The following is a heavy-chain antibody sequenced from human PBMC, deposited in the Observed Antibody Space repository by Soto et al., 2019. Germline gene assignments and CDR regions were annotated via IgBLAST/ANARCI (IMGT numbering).Heavy chain of an antibody. V-gene: IGHV3-30-3*01. J-gene: IGHJ5*02. Sequence: SLRLSCAASGFTFSSYAMHWVRQAPGKGLEWVAVISYDGSNKYYADSVKGRFTISRDNSKNTLYLQMNSLRAEDTAVYYCARDPLTGTTSQTNWFDPWGQGTLVTVSS. D-gene: IGHD1-7*01. CDR2: ISYDGSNK. CDR1: GFTFSSYA. CDR3: ARDPLTGTTSQTNWFDP.